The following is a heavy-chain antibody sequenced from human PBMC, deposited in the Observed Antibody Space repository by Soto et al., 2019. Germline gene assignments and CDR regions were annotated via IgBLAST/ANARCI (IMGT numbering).Heavy chain of an antibody. Sequence: GGSLRLSCAASGFTFSSYSMNWVRQAPGKGLEWVSYISSSSSTIYYADSVKGRFTISRDNAKNSLYLQMNSLRDEDTAVYYCARGSRFWSGYDNWFDPWGQGTLVTVSS. CDR3: ARGSRFWSGYDNWFDP. J-gene: IGHJ5*02. V-gene: IGHV3-48*02. CDR2: ISSSSSTI. D-gene: IGHD3-3*01. CDR1: GFTFSSYS.